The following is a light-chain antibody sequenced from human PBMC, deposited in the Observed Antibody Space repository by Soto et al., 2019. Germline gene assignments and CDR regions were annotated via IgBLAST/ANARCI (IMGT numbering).Light chain of an antibody. CDR3: QQHNKSPT. CDR2: GAS. J-gene: IGKJ1*01. Sequence: ELVLTQSPGTLSLSPGESAALSCRASQPVSSNFLAWYQQKPGQAPRLLIFGASTRATGIPARFSGSGSGTEFTLTISSLQSEDFAVYYCQQHNKSPTFGQGTKVDIK. CDR1: QPVSSN. V-gene: IGKV3D-15*01.